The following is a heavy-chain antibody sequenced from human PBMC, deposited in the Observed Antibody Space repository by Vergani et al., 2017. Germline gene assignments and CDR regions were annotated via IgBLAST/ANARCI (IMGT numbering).Heavy chain of an antibody. CDR2: ISGSGGST. V-gene: IGHV3-23*04. D-gene: IGHD3-10*01. CDR3: AKSSMVRGVPHRGWFDP. Sequence: VQLVESGGVVVQPGSSLRLSCAASGFTFSSYAMSWVRQAPGKGLEWVSAISGSGGSTYYADSVKGRFTISRDNSKNTLYLQMNSLRAEDTAVYYCAKSSMVRGVPHRGWFDPWGQGTLVTVSS. J-gene: IGHJ5*02. CDR1: GFTFSSYA.